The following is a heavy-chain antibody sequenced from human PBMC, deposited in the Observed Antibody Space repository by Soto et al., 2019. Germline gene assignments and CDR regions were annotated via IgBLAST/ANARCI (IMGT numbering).Heavy chain of an antibody. J-gene: IGHJ3*02. CDR2: IWYDGSNK. V-gene: IGHV3-33*01. CDR1: GFTFSSYG. D-gene: IGHD3-3*01. CDR3: ARDYNFWSGYYSAAFDI. Sequence: GGSLRLSCAASGFTFSSYGMHWVRQAPGKGLEWVAVIWYDGSNKYYADSVKGRFTISRDNSKNTLYLQMNSLRAEDTAVYYCARDYNFWSGYYSAAFDIWGQGTMVTVSS.